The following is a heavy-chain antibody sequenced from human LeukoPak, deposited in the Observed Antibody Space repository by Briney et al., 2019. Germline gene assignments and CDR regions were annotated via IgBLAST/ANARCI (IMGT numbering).Heavy chain of an antibody. CDR1: GFTFSSYA. J-gene: IGHJ4*02. Sequence: GGSLRLSCAASGFTFSSYAMSWVRQAPGKGLEWVSAISGGGGSTYYADSVKGRFTISRDNSKNTLYLQMNSLRAEDTAVYYCAKEWHYDSSGYDYFDYWGQGTLVTVSS. V-gene: IGHV3-23*01. D-gene: IGHD3-22*01. CDR3: AKEWHYDSSGYDYFDY. CDR2: ISGGGGST.